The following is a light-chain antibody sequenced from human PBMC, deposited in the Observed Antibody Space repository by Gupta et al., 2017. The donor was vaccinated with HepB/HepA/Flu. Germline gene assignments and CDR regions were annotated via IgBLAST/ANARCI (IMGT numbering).Light chain of an antibody. CDR1: QRRLNSSSNKNS. V-gene: IGKV4-1*01. Sequence: DIEMTQPPDFLPLVLAERPTANCKSSQRRLNSSSNKNSLAWYQQKPGQPPNLRIYWASTRESGVPDRFSGSGSGTDFTLTISSLQAEDVAVYYCQQDHNIPYTFGQGTKVEIK. J-gene: IGKJ2*01. CDR2: WAS. CDR3: QQDHNIPYT.